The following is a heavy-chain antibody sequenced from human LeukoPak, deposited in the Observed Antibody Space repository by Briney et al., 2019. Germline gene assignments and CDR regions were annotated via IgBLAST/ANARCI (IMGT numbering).Heavy chain of an antibody. CDR3: ASGLHSSGWSDAFDI. D-gene: IGHD6-19*01. J-gene: IGHJ3*02. CDR1: GYSISSGYY. Sequence: PSETPSLTCAVSGYSISSGYYWGWIRQPPGKGLEWIGSIYHSGSTYYNPSLKSRVTISVDTSKNQFSLKLSSVTAADTAVYYCASGLHSSGWSDAFDIWGQGTMVTVSS. V-gene: IGHV4-38-2*01. CDR2: IYHSGST.